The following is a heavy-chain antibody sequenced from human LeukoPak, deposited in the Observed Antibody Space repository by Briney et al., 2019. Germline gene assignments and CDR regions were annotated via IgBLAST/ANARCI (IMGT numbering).Heavy chain of an antibody. Sequence: PSETLSLTCAVYGGSFSGYYWSWIRQPPGKGLEWIGEINHSGSTNYNPSLKSRVTISVDTSKNQFSLKLSSVTAADTAVYYCARGEGDYGDYSGLYYFDYWGQGTLVTVSS. V-gene: IGHV4-34*01. CDR1: GGSFSGYY. J-gene: IGHJ4*02. CDR3: ARGEGDYGDYSGLYYFDY. CDR2: INHSGST. D-gene: IGHD4-17*01.